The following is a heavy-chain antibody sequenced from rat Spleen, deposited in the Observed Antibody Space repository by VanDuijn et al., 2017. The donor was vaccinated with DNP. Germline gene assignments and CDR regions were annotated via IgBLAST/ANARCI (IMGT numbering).Heavy chain of an antibody. CDR2: ISYDGSRT. V-gene: IGHV5-7*01. CDR3: ARDDYGSSGAMDA. Sequence: EVQLVESGGGLVQPGRSMKLSCAASGFTFSDYYMAWVRQAPKKGLEWVATISYDGSRTYYRDSVKGRFTISRNDAKSTLYLQMDSLRSEDTATYYCARDDYGSSGAMDAWGQGTSVTVSS. J-gene: IGHJ4*01. D-gene: IGHD1-3*01. CDR1: GFTFSDYY.